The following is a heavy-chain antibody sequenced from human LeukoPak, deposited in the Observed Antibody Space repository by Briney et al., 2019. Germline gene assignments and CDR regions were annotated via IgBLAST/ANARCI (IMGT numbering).Heavy chain of an antibody. CDR3: ARDRNYYDSSGYYFAN. D-gene: IGHD3-22*01. J-gene: IGHJ4*02. CDR1: GDSISSGDFH. Sequence: SQTLSLTCTVSGDSISSGDFHWSWIRQHPGKGLEWIGYIYYSGNTYYNPSLRGRLTLSVDTSKSQLSLKLNSVTAADTAVYHCARDRNYYDSSGYYFANWGQGTLVTVSS. CDR2: IYYSGNT. V-gene: IGHV4-30-4*01.